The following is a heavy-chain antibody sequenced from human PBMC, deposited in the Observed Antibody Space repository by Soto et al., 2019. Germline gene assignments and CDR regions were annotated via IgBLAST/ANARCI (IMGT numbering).Heavy chain of an antibody. J-gene: IGHJ5*02. CDR1: GDSISSINNY. D-gene: IGHD5-18*01. CDR2: ISYSGTT. CDR3: ARGRGYSYGLDP. Sequence: SETLSLTCTVSGDSISSINNYWIWIRQPPGEGLEWIGFISYSGTTSYSPSLKSRVAISLDTSKNQFSLSLNFVTAADTAVYYCARGRGYSYGLDPWGQGSLVT. V-gene: IGHV4-30-4*01.